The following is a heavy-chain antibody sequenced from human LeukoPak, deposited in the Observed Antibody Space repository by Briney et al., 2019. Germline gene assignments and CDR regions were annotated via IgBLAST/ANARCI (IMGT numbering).Heavy chain of an antibody. D-gene: IGHD3-22*01. CDR3: AKGSSGYFVDL. Sequence: GGSLRLSCAASGFIFNNYGLIWVRQAPGKGLEWVSAISNDGGGTNHADFVKGRFTISRDNSKNTLFLQMNSLRAEDTALYYCAKGSSGYFVDLWGQGTLVTVSS. J-gene: IGHJ5*02. V-gene: IGHV3-23*01. CDR2: ISNDGGGT. CDR1: GFIFNNYG.